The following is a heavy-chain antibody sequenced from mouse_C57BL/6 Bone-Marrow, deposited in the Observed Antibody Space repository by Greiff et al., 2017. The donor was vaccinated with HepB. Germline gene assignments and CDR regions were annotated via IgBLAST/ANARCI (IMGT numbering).Heavy chain of an antibody. Sequence: VQLQQSGPELVKPGASVKISCKASGYTFTDYYMNWVKQSHGKSLEWIGDINPNNGGTSYNQKFKGKATLTVDKSSSTAYMELRSLTSEDSAVYYCASKVLTGTYYYAMDYWGQGTSVTVSS. CDR3: ASKVLTGTYYYAMDY. CDR1: GYTFTDYY. D-gene: IGHD4-1*01. CDR2: INPNNGGT. V-gene: IGHV1-26*01. J-gene: IGHJ4*01.